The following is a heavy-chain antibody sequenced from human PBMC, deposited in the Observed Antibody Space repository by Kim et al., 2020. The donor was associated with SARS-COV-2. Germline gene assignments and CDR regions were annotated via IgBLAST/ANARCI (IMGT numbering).Heavy chain of an antibody. Sequence: SETLSLTCTVSGVSISSYYWSWIRQPPGKGLEWIGYIYYSVSTNYNPSLKSRVTISVDTSKNQFSLKLSSVTAADTAGYYCARCIAAAGTGYYYGMDVWG. CDR3: ARCIAAAGTGYYYGMDV. D-gene: IGHD6-13*01. J-gene: IGHJ6*01. V-gene: IGHV4-59*08. CDR2: IYYSVST. CDR1: GVSISSYY.